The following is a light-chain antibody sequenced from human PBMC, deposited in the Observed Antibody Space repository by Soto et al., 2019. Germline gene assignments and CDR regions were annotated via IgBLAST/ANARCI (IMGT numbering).Light chain of an antibody. V-gene: IGKV1-39*01. J-gene: IGKJ2*01. CDR1: QSISSY. Sequence: DIQITQSPSSLSASVGDRVTITCRSSQSISSYLNWYQQKPGKAPKLLIYAASSLQSGVPSRFSGSGSGTDFTLTISSLQPEDFATYYCQQSYSTPYTFGQGTKWISN. CDR2: AAS. CDR3: QQSYSTPYT.